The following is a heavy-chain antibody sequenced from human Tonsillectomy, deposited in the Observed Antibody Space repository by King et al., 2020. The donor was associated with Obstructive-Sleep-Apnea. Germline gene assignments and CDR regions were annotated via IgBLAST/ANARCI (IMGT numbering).Heavy chain of an antibody. CDR3: ARDLHLWFGELLYGPHRYYGMDV. Sequence: VQLVESGGGLVKPGGSLRLSCAASGFTFSSYSMNWVRQAPGKGLEWVSSISSSSSYIYYADSVKGRFTISRDNAKNSLYLQMNSLRAEDTAVYYCARDLHLWFGELLYGPHRYYGMDVWGQGTTVTVSS. J-gene: IGHJ6*02. CDR2: ISSSSSYI. V-gene: IGHV3-21*01. CDR1: GFTFSSYS. D-gene: IGHD3-10*01.